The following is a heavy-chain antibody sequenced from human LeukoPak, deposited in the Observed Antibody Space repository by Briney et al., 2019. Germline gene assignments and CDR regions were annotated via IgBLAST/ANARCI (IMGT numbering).Heavy chain of an antibody. V-gene: IGHV1-46*01. Sequence: GSVKVSCKASGHTFTSYYMHWVRQAPGQGLEWMGIINPSGGSTSYAQKFQGRVTMTTVTSTSTAYMELRSLRSDDTAVYYCARDSHIVGVIEYWGQGTLVTVSS. CDR3: ARDSHIVGVIEY. CDR1: GHTFTSYY. D-gene: IGHD1-26*01. J-gene: IGHJ4*02. CDR2: INPSGGST.